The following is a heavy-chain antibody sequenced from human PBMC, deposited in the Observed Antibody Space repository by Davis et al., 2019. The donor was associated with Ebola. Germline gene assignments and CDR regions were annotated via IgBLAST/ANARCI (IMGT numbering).Heavy chain of an antibody. Sequence: SETLSLTCAVYGGSFSGYYWSWIRQPPGKGLEWIGEINHSGSTNYNPSLKSRVTISVDTSKNQFSLKLSSVTAADTAVYYCARWTTVTIYYGMDVWGQGTTVTVSS. CDR2: INHSGST. D-gene: IGHD4-17*01. J-gene: IGHJ6*02. CDR3: ARWTTVTIYYGMDV. CDR1: GGSFSGYY. V-gene: IGHV4-34*01.